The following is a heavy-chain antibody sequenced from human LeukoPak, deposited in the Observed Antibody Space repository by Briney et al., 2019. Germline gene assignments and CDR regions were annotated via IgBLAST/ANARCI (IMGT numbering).Heavy chain of an antibody. CDR1: GYTFTGYY. CDR2: INPNSGDT. J-gene: IGHJ4*02. V-gene: IGHV1-2*02. CDR3: ARDIASLVGIAAAGDY. Sequence: ASVKVSCKASGYTFTGYYMHWVRQAPGQGLEWMGWINPNSGDTNYAQKFQGRVTMTRDTSITTAYMELSRLRSDDTAVYYCARDIASLVGIAAAGDYWGQGTLVTVSS. D-gene: IGHD6-13*01.